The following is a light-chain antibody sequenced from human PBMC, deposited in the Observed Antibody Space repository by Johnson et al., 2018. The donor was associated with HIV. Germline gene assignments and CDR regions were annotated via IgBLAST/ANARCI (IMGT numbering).Light chain of an antibody. Sequence: HSVLTQPPSVSAAPGQKVTISCSGSSSNIGNNYVSWYQQLPGTAPKLLIYDNNKRPSGIPDRFSGSKSGTSATLGITGLQTGDEADYYCGTWDSSLSALYGFGISPKFTVL. CDR2: DNN. J-gene: IGLJ1*01. V-gene: IGLV1-51*01. CDR1: SSNIGNNY. CDR3: GTWDSSLSALYG.